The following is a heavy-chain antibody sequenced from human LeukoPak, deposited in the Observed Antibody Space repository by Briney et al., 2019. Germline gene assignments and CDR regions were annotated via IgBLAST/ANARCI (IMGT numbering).Heavy chain of an antibody. CDR3: ARGGYDILTGYSDAFDI. J-gene: IGHJ3*02. CDR2: ISAYNGNT. D-gene: IGHD3-9*01. Sequence: ASVKVSCKASGYTFTSYAMNWVRQAPGQGLEWMGWISAYNGNTNYAQKLQGRVTMTTDTSTSTAYMELRSLRSDDTAVYYCARGGYDILTGYSDAFDIWGQGTMVTVSS. CDR1: GYTFTSYA. V-gene: IGHV1-18*01.